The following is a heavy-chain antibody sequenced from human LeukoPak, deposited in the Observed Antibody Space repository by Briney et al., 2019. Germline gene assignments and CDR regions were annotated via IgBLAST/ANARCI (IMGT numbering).Heavy chain of an antibody. D-gene: IGHD3-9*01. CDR3: ARGLRYFDWLFATFDY. Sequence: GGSLRLSCAASGFTFSSYSMNWVRQAPGKGLEWVSSISSSSSYIYYADSVKGRFTISRDNAKNSLYLQMNSLRAEDTAVYYCARGLRYFDWLFATFDYWSQGTLVTVSS. V-gene: IGHV3-21*01. CDR2: ISSSSSYI. CDR1: GFTFSSYS. J-gene: IGHJ4*02.